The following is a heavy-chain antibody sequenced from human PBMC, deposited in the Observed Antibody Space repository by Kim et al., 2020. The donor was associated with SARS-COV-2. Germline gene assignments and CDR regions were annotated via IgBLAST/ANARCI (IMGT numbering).Heavy chain of an antibody. J-gene: IGHJ4*02. V-gene: IGHV4-4*09. Sequence: NYNPSLTSRVTRSVDTSKNQFSLKLSSVTAADTAVYYCASLGPASSWFDYWGQGTLVTVSS. CDR3: ASLGPASSWFDY. D-gene: IGHD6-13*01.